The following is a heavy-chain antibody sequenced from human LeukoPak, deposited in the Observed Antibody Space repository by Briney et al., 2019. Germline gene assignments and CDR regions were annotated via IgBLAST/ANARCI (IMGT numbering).Heavy chain of an antibody. V-gene: IGHV3-7*01. CDR3: ARLIRVGKQLWFDY. J-gene: IGHJ4*02. CDR1: GFTFTTYW. CDR2: IKQDGSEK. Sequence: GGSLRLSCAASGFTFTTYWMSWVRQAPGKGLEWVANIKQDGSEKYYVDSVKGRFTISRDNAKNSLYLQMNSLRAEDTAVYYCARLIRVGKQLWFDYWGQGALVTVSS. D-gene: IGHD5-18*01.